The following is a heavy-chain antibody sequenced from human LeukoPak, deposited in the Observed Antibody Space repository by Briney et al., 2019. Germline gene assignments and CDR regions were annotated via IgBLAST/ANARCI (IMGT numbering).Heavy chain of an antibody. CDR2: ISWNSGSI. CDR3: ARPEGDDCSSTSCYNDAFDI. CDR1: GFTFDDYA. V-gene: IGHV3-9*01. J-gene: IGHJ3*02. Sequence: PGGSLRLSCAASGFTFDDYAMHWVRQAPGKGLEWVSGISWNSGSIGYADSVKGRFTISRDNAKNSLYLQMNSLRAEDTAVYYCARPEGDDCSSTSCYNDAFDIWGQGTMVTVSS. D-gene: IGHD2-2*02.